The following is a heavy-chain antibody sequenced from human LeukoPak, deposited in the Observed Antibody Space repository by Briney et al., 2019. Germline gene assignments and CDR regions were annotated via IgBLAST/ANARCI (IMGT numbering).Heavy chain of an antibody. CDR3: ARDGDRITMVRGVSNWFDP. CDR1: GYTFTSYG. J-gene: IGHJ5*02. Sequence: ASVKVSCKASGYTFTSYGISWVRQAPGQGLEWMGWISAYNGNTNYAQKLQGRVTMTTDTSTSTAYMELRSLRSDDTAVYYCARDGDRITMVRGVSNWFDPWGQGTLVTVSS. CDR2: ISAYNGNT. V-gene: IGHV1-18*01. D-gene: IGHD3-10*01.